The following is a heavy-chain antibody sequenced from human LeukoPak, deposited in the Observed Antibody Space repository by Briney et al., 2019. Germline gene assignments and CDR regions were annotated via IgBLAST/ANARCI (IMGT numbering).Heavy chain of an antibody. J-gene: IGHJ3*02. V-gene: IGHV4-31*03. D-gene: IGHD3-22*01. Sequence: PSETLSLTCTVSGGSITSDSYYWSWIRQHPGKGLEWIGYIYYTGATDYSPSLKSRVIISLDTSKNQFSLNLSSVTAADTAVYYCSRDATYFYDRSGYYYPYDAFDIWAKGQWSPSLQ. CDR3: SRDATYFYDRSGYYYPYDAFDI. CDR2: IYYTGAT. CDR1: GGSITSDSYY.